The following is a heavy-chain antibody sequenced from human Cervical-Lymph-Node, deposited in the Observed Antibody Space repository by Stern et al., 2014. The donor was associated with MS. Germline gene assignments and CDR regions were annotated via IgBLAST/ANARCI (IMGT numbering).Heavy chain of an antibody. V-gene: IGHV5-51*03. CDR3: ARLAGGGLAV. D-gene: IGHD3-16*01. Sequence: EVQLVQSGAEVRKPGESLKISCKTSDNEFSTYWIVRVRQMSGKGLEWMGSIHPFQHETKYSPSFQGQVVVSAVKSISTAYLQWRTLKTSDTGTYYCARLAGGGLAVWGQGTTVTVSS. CDR1: DNEFSTYW. J-gene: IGHJ6*02. CDR2: IHPFQHET.